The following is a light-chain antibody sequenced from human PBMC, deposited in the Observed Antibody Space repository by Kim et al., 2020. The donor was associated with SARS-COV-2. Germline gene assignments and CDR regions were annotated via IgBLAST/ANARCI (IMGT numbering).Light chain of an antibody. CDR2: GAS. Sequence: CPGERATLSCRASQSVSRYYLAWYQHKPGQAPRLLMIGASSRATGIPDRFSGSGSGTDFTLTISRVESEDFAVYYCQQYAGSPMYSFGQGTKLEI. CDR1: QSVSRYY. V-gene: IGKV3-20*01. CDR3: QQYAGSPMYS. J-gene: IGKJ2*03.